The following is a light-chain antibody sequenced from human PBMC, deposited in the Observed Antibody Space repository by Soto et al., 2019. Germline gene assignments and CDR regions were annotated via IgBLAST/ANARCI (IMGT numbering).Light chain of an antibody. CDR1: QSVTSNF. CDR3: QQYGRSPLLYT. CDR2: GAS. V-gene: IGKV3-20*01. J-gene: IGKJ2*01. Sequence: ENVLTQSPGTLSLSPGERATLSCRASQSVTSNFLAWYQQKPGQAPRLLIYGASTRAAGVPDRFSGSGSGTDLTDTITRLEPEDFAVYYCQQYGRSPLLYTFGQGTKLGVK.